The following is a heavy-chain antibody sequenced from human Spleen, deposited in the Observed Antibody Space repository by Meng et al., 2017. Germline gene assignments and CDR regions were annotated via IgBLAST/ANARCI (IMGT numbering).Heavy chain of an antibody. CDR2: INQSGST. D-gene: IGHD4-11*01. CDR1: GGSFSDYY. V-gene: IGHV4-34*01. J-gene: IGHJ4*02. CDR3: ARGPTTMAHDFDY. Sequence: LRGWGAGRLKPASTLSLTCVVSGGSFSDYYWSWIRPPPGKGLGWIGEINQSGSTNYNPSLESRATISVDTSQNNLSLKLSSVTAADSAVYYCARGPTTMAHDFDYWGQGTLVTVSS.